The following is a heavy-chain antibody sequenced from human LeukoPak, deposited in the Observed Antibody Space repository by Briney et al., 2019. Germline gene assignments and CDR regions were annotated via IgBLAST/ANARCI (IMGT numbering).Heavy chain of an antibody. V-gene: IGHV3-48*01. CDR2: ITNSSSTI. J-gene: IGHJ3*02. CDR3: ARTYCSNGVCTRKAFDI. D-gene: IGHD2-8*01. CDR1: GFTFSTYS. Sequence: GGSLRLSCATSGFTFSTYSMNWVRQAPGKGLEWVSYITNSSSTIYYADSVKGRFTISRDNAKSSLYLQMNSLRAEDTAVYYCARTYCSNGVCTRKAFDIWGQGTMVTVSS.